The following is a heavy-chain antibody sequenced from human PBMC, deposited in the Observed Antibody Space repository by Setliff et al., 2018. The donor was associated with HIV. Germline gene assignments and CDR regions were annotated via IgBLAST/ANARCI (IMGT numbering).Heavy chain of an antibody. Sequence: NPSETLSLTCNVSGGSISSSSYYWGWIRQPPGKGLEWIGSYHYSGSTSYNPSLRSRVTISADTSKNQFSLRLSSVTAADTAVYYCARARGRAPLSYYFDSWGQGRLVTVSS. D-gene: IGHD2-2*01. CDR2: YHYSGST. V-gene: IGHV4-39*07. CDR1: GGSISSSSYY. CDR3: ARARGRAPLSYYFDS. J-gene: IGHJ4*02.